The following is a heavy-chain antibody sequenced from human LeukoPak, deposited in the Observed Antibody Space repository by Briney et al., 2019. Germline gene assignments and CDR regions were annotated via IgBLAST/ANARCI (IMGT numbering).Heavy chain of an antibody. Sequence: GGSLRLSCAASGFTFSSYAMSWVRQAPGKGLEWVSSIGGSGGSTYYADSVKGRFTISRDNSKNTLYLQMNSLRAEDTAVYYCAKVETAAAATLRGFDYWGQGTPVTASS. CDR2: IGGSGGST. D-gene: IGHD6-13*01. CDR3: AKVETAAAATLRGFDY. V-gene: IGHV3-23*01. CDR1: GFTFSSYA. J-gene: IGHJ4*02.